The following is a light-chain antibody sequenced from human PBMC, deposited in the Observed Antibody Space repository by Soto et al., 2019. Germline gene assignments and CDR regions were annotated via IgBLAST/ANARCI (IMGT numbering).Light chain of an antibody. CDR3: LQYNSYPRT. J-gene: IGKJ1*01. CDR2: AAS. Sequence: DIHMTQSPSSLSASLGDRVTMTLRASQSISSYLNWYQQKPGKAPKLLIYAASSLQSGVPSRFSGSGSGTDFTLTIRSLQSEDFATYFCLQYNSYPRTFGQGTKVDI. CDR1: QSISSY. V-gene: IGKV1-17*01.